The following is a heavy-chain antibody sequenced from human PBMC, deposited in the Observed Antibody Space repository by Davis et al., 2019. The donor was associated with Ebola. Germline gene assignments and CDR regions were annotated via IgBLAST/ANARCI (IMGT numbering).Heavy chain of an antibody. CDR2: MNPNSGNT. CDR3: ARERGITMIVVDDAFDI. J-gene: IGHJ3*02. Sequence: ASVKVSCKASGYTFTSYDINWVRQATGQGLEWMGWMNPNSGNTGYAQKFQGRVTMTRNTSISTAYMELSSLRSEDTAVYYCARERGITMIVVDDAFDIWGQGTMVTVSS. CDR1: GYTFTSYD. D-gene: IGHD3-22*01. V-gene: IGHV1-8*01.